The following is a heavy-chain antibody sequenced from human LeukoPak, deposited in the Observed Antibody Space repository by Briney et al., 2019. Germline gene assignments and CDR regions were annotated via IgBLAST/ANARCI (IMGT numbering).Heavy chain of an antibody. Sequence: GGSLRLSCAASGFIFSDYAMNWVRQAPGKGLQWVSSISGPGGNTYYADSVRGRFTLSRDNSKNTLYLQMTSLRAEGTALYRCAKSERGYSSGDFAYWGQGTLVTVSS. V-gene: IGHV3-23*01. CDR1: GFIFSDYA. D-gene: IGHD5-18*01. J-gene: IGHJ4*02. CDR2: ISGPGGNT. CDR3: AKSERGYSSGDFAY.